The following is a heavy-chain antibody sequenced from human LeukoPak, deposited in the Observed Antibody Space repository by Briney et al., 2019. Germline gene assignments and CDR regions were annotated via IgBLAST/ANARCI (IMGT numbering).Heavy chain of an antibody. D-gene: IGHD3-3*01. CDR3: ARSFYYDFWSGYYSMTVGAFDI. V-gene: IGHV4-59*01. J-gene: IGHJ3*02. CDR2: IFYSGST. Sequence: KPSETLSLTCTVSGGSISSYYWSWIRQPPGKGLEWIGYIFYSGSTNSNPSLKTRAPISVDTSKNQFSLKLSSVTAADTAVYYCARSFYYDFWSGYYSMTVGAFDIWGQGTMVTVSS. CDR1: GGSISSYY.